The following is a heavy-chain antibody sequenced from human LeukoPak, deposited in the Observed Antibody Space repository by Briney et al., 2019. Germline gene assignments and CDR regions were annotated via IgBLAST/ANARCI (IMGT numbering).Heavy chain of an antibody. D-gene: IGHD3-10*01. V-gene: IGHV1-2*02. CDR3: ARGSPITMVRGVRVFDNWFDP. CDR1: GYTFTSYG. Sequence: ASVKVSCKASGYTFTSYGISWVRQAPGQGLEWMGWINPNSGGTNYAQKFQGRVTMTRDTSISTAYMELSRLRSDDTAVYYCARGSPITMVRGVRVFDNWFDPWGQGTLVTVSS. J-gene: IGHJ5*02. CDR2: INPNSGGT.